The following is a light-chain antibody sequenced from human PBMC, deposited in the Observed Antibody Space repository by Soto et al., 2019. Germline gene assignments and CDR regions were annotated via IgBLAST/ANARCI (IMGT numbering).Light chain of an antibody. Sequence: QSALTQPPSASGSPGQSVTISCTGTSSDVGGYNYVSWYQQHPGKAPKLMIYEVTKRPSGVPDRFSGSKSSNTASLTVSGLQAEDEAAYYCSSYAGSNNFVVFGGGTKVTVL. CDR1: SSDVGGYNY. V-gene: IGLV2-8*01. CDR3: SSYAGSNNFVV. J-gene: IGLJ2*01. CDR2: EVT.